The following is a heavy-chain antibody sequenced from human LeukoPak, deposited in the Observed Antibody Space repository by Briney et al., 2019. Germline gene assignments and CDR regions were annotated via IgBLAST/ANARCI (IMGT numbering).Heavy chain of an antibody. J-gene: IGHJ3*02. V-gene: IGHV3-21*04. CDR2: ISSSSSYI. CDR1: GFTFSSYS. Sequence: PGGSLRLSCAASGFTFSSYSMNWVRQAPGKGLEWVSSISSSSSYIYYADSVKGRFTISRDNSKNTLYLQMNSLRAEDTAVYYCAKETSRGLGPAFDIWGQGTMVTVSS. D-gene: IGHD3-22*01. CDR3: AKETSRGLGPAFDI.